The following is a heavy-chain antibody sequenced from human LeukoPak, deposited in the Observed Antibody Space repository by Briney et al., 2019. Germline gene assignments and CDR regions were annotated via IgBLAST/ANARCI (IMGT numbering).Heavy chain of an antibody. CDR3: ASGGNGDYEDLDY. CDR1: GYTFTAYY. J-gene: IGHJ4*02. CDR2: INAGNGNT. D-gene: IGHD4-17*01. V-gene: IGHV1-3*01. Sequence: ASVKVSCKASGYTFTAYYMHWVRQAPGQRLEWMGWINAGNGNTKYSQKFQGRVTITRDTSASTAYMELSSLRSEDTAVYYCASGGNGDYEDLDYWGQGTLVTVSS.